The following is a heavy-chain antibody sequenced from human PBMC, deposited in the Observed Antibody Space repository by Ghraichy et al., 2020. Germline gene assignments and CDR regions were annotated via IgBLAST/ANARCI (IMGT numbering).Heavy chain of an antibody. CDR1: GLMFGPNT. D-gene: IGHD6-19*01. V-gene: IGHV3-21*01. Sequence: GGSLRLSCVASGLMFGPNTMNWVRQAPGKGLEWVSSISSSTRYVYYADSVKGRFTISRDNAQNSLYLQMNSLRVEDTAVYYCSRGGGAGTPVLYHMDVWGLGRTVIVSS. J-gene: IGHJ6*02. CDR3: SRGGGAGTPVLYHMDV. CDR2: ISSSTRYV.